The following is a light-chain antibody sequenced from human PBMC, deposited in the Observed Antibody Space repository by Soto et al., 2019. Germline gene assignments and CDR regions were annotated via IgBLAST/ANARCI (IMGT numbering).Light chain of an antibody. Sequence: DVVMTQSPLSLPVTLGQPASISCRSNQSLVHSDGIAYFSWFQQRQGRXPRXLIYKVSNRDSGVPARFSVSGSGTDLAMKISRVEAEDVGVYDGMQGTHWPITFGQGTRLEIK. J-gene: IGKJ5*01. CDR1: QSLVHSDGIAY. V-gene: IGKV2-30*02. CDR2: KVS. CDR3: MQGTHWPIT.